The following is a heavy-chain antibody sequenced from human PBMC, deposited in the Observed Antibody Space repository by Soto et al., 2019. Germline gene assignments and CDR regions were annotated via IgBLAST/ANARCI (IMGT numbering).Heavy chain of an antibody. J-gene: IGHJ6*02. CDR1: GGTFSSYA. Sequence: SVKVSCKASGGTFSSYAISWVRRAPGQGLEWMGGIIPIFGTANYAQKFQGRVTITADESTSTAYMELSSLGSEDTAVYYCARGGVVPAARPTYYYGMDVWGQGTTVTVSS. D-gene: IGHD2-2*01. V-gene: IGHV1-69*13. CDR3: ARGGVVPAARPTYYYGMDV. CDR2: IIPIFGTA.